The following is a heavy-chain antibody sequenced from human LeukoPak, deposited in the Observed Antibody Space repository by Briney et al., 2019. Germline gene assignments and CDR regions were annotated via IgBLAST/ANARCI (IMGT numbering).Heavy chain of an antibody. CDR2: TSDDGTNK. CDR1: GFTFSSYG. V-gene: IGHV3-30*03. Sequence: PGGSLRLSCAASGFTFSSYGMHWVRQAPGKGLEWVAVTSDDGTNKFYADSVKGRFTISRDNAKNSLYLQMNSLRAEDTAVYYCARAAGWFDPWGQGTLVTVSS. CDR3: ARAAGWFDP. J-gene: IGHJ5*02.